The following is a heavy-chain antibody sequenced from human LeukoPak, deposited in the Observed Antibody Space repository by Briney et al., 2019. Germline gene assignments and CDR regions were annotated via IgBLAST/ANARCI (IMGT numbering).Heavy chain of an antibody. J-gene: IGHJ4*02. V-gene: IGHV1-2*02. CDR3: ARALRIAAAGTCNY. D-gene: IGHD6-13*01. CDR1: GYTFTGYY. Sequence: ASVKVSCKASGYTFTGYYMHWVRQAPGQGLEWMGWINPNSGGTNYAQKFQGRVTMTRDTSISTAYMELSRLRSDDTAVYYCARALRIAAAGTCNYWGQGTLVTVSS. CDR2: INPNSGGT.